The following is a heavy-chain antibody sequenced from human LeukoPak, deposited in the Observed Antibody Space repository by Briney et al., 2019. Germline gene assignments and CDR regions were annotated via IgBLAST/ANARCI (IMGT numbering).Heavy chain of an antibody. Sequence: GGSLRLSCAASGFTFSVAAMTWVRQAPGKGLEWVSLIGASGESTYYADSVKDRFSISRDNSKTTVSLQMNSLRAEDTAVYYCAKGRGTAVTSAANYWGQGTLVTVSS. D-gene: IGHD4-17*01. V-gene: IGHV3-23*01. CDR3: AKGRGTAVTSAANY. CDR2: IGASGEST. J-gene: IGHJ4*02. CDR1: GFTFSVAA.